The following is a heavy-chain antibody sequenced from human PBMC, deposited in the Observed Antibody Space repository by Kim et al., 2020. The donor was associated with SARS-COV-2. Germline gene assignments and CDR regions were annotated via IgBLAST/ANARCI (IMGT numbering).Heavy chain of an antibody. CDR2: INHSGST. V-gene: IGHV4-34*01. D-gene: IGHD3-16*02. CDR3: ARTIEDYVWGSYRSNWFDP. J-gene: IGHJ5*02. CDR1: GGSFSGYY. Sequence: SETLSLTCAVYGGSFSGYYWSWIRQPPGKGLEWIGEINHSGSTNYNPSLKSRVTISVDTSKNQFSLKLSSVTAADTAVYYCARTIEDYVWGSYRSNWFDPWGQGTLVTVSS.